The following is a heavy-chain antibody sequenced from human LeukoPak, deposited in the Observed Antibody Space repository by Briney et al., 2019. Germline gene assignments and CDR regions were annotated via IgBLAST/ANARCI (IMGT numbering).Heavy chain of an antibody. CDR1: GGSISSYY. J-gene: IGHJ4*02. CDR3: ARGSGWLRIDY. D-gene: IGHD6-19*01. Sequence: PSETLSLTCTVSGGSISSYYWSWIRQPPGKGLEWIGEINHSGSTNYNPSLKSRVTISVDTSKNQFSLKLSSVTAADTAVYYCARGSGWLRIDYWGQGTLVTVSS. CDR2: INHSGST. V-gene: IGHV4-34*01.